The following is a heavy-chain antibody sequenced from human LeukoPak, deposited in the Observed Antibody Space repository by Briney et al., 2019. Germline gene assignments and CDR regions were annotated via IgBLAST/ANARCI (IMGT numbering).Heavy chain of an antibody. V-gene: IGHV3-21*04. J-gene: IGHJ4*02. Sequence: PGRSLRLSCAASGFDFESYTMTWVRQAPGKGLEWVSLISSTSSDINYADSVRDRFTISRDNAKNSLFLQMDSLRVEDTAIYYCAKGLFSAYDKYLDSWGQGTLVTVSS. CDR3: AKGLFSAYDKYLDS. CDR2: ISSTSSDI. CDR1: GFDFESYT. D-gene: IGHD5-12*01.